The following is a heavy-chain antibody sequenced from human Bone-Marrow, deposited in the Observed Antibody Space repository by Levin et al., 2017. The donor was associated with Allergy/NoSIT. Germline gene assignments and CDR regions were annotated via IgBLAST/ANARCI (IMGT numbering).Heavy chain of an antibody. CDR3: ARASYPDAFDI. Sequence: ASETLSLTCAVYGGSFSGYYWSWIRQPPGKGLEWIGEINHSGSTNYNPSLKSRVTISVDTSKNQFSLKLSSVTAADTAVYYCARASYPDAFDIWGQGTMVTVSS. CDR2: INHSGST. J-gene: IGHJ3*02. V-gene: IGHV4-34*01. D-gene: IGHD6-6*01. CDR1: GGSFSGYY.